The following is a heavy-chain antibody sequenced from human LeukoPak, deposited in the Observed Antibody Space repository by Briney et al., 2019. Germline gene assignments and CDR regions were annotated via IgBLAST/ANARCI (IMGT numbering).Heavy chain of an antibody. CDR2: IYYSGSI. CDR1: GGSISSSSYY. J-gene: IGHJ3*02. Sequence: SETLSLTCTVSGGSISSSSYYWGWIRQPPGKGLEWIGSIYYSGSIYYNPSLKSRVTISVDTSKNQFSLKLSSVTAADTAGYYCARAKAYCGGDCYLDAFDIWGQGTMVTVSS. CDR3: ARAKAYCGGDCYLDAFDI. D-gene: IGHD2-21*02. V-gene: IGHV4-39*07.